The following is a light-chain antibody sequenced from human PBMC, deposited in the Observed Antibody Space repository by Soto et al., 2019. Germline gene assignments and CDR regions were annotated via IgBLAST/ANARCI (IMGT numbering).Light chain of an antibody. Sequence: IQLTQSPSSLSASGGDRVTITGLARQGISSYLASYQQKPGKAPKLLIYGASTLECGVPFRFSGSGSGPDFTLILSSVPPEDFAPYYFQQLNNSPIPFGQGTRLEIQ. V-gene: IGKV1-9*01. CDR2: GAS. CDR3: QQLNNSPIP. CDR1: QGISSY. J-gene: IGKJ5*01.